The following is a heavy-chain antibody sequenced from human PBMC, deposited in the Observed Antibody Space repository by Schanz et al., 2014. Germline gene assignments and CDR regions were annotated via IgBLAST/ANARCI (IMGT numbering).Heavy chain of an antibody. D-gene: IGHD3-10*01. J-gene: IGHJ5*02. V-gene: IGHV3-23*04. CDR3: ARPPPLVRGIAGWFGP. CDR1: GFNFITFA. CDR2: IGGDASRT. Sequence: EVHLVESGGGLVQPGGSLRLSCAASGFNFITFAMSWVRQAPGKGPEWVSAIGGDASRTYYADSVKGRFTISRDNSKSPLYLQMNRRRADDTAVYYCARPPPLVRGIAGWFGPWGQGSLVTVSS.